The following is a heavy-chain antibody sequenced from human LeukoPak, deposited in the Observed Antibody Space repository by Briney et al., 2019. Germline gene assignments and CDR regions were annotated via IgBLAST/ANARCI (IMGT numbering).Heavy chain of an antibody. D-gene: IGHD3-3*01. CDR1: GFTFSSYG. CDR2: ISYDGSNK. Sequence: GGSLRLSCAASGFTFSSYGMHWVRQAPGEGLEWVAVISYDGSNKYYADSVKGRFTISRDNSKNTPYLQMNSLRAEDTAVYYCAKDTVRFLEWLRDYYYYGMDVWGQGTTVTVSS. CDR3: AKDTVRFLEWLRDYYYYGMDV. J-gene: IGHJ6*02. V-gene: IGHV3-30*18.